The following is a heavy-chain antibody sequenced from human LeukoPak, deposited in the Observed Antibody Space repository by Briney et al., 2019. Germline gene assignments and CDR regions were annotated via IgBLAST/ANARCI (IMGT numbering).Heavy chain of an antibody. J-gene: IGHJ4*02. CDR1: GFTFSSYV. CDR2: ISGSGGST. D-gene: IGHD6-19*01. CDR3: AKPISSGWYSFDY. Sequence: GGSLRLSRAASGFTFSSYVMHWVRQAPGKGLEWVSAISGSGGSTYSADSVKGRFTISRDNSKNTLYLQINSLRAEDTAVYYCAKPISSGWYSFDYWGQGTLVTVSS. V-gene: IGHV3-23*01.